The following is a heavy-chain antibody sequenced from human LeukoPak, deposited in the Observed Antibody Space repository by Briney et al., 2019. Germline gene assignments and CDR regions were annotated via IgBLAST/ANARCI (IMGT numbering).Heavy chain of an antibody. D-gene: IGHD3-9*01. J-gene: IGHJ4*02. CDR3: AKEGNYDILTGYLVY. CDR2: ISWNSGSI. V-gene: IGHV3-9*01. Sequence: GGSLRLSCAASGFTFDDYAMHWVRQAPGKGLEWVSGISWNSGSIGYADSVKGRFTISRDNAKNSLYLQMNSLRAEDTALYYCAKEGNYDILTGYLVYWGQGTLVTVSS. CDR1: GFTFDDYA.